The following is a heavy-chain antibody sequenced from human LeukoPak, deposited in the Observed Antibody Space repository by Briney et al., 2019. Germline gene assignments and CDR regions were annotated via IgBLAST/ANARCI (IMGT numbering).Heavy chain of an antibody. V-gene: IGHV4-59*12. CDR1: GGSISSYY. D-gene: IGHD3-22*01. Sequence: SETLSLTCTVSGGSISSYYWSWIRQPPGKGLEWIGYIYYSGSTNYNPSLKSRVTLSVDTSKNQFSLKLSSVTAADTAVYYCARDRRVDSSGYYANWGQGTLVTVSS. CDR3: ARDRRVDSSGYYAN. CDR2: IYYSGST. J-gene: IGHJ4*02.